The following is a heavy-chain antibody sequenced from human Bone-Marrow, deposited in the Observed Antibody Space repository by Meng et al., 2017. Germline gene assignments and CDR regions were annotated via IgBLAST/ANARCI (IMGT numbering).Heavy chain of an antibody. CDR3: ASKYSSSFYYYGMDV. D-gene: IGHD6-6*01. CDR2: ISSSSSYI. CDR1: GFTFSSYS. J-gene: IGHJ6*02. Sequence: GESLKISCAASGFTFSSYSMNWVRQAPGKGLEWVSSISSSSSYIYYADSVKGRFTISRDNAKNSLYLQMNSLRAEDTAVYYCASKYSSSFYYYGMDVWGQGTTVTVSS. V-gene: IGHV3-21*01.